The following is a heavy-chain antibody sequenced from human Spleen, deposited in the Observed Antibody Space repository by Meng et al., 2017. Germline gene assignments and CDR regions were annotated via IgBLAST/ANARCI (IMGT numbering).Heavy chain of an antibody. CDR1: GFTFSDFL. J-gene: IGHJ4*02. D-gene: IGHD3-22*01. CDR2: IKQDGREK. Sequence: GESLKISCAASGFTFSDFLMAWVRQAPGKGLEWVASIKQDGREKYYVDSVKGRVTISRDNAKNSLSLQMNSLRVEDTAVYYCARDPRYLDYYDSSGTNGGWGQGTLVTVSS. V-gene: IGHV3-7*01. CDR3: ARDPRYLDYYDSSGTNGG.